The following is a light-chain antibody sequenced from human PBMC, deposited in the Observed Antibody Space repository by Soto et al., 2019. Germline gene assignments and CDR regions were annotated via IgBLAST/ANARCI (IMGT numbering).Light chain of an antibody. V-gene: IGKV1-5*01. CDR2: DAS. Sequence: DIQLTQSPSTLPASVGDRFTIPCRASQTISSWLAWYQQTPGKAPKLLIYDASSLESGVPSRFSGSGAGTDFTRTISRLEPEDFAVDYCQQYGSSPWTFGQGTKVDIK. CDR3: QQYGSSPWT. J-gene: IGKJ1*01. CDR1: QTISSW.